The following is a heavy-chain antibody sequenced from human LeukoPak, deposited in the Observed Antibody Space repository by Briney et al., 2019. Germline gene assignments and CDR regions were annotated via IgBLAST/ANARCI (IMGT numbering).Heavy chain of an antibody. Sequence: ASVRVSCKASGGTFSSYALSWVRQAPGQGLEWMGGIIPIFGTANYAQKFQGRVTITAAGSTSTAYMELSSLRSEDTAVYYCAAVVPAVMGYFDYWGQGTLVTVSS. V-gene: IGHV1-69*13. CDR3: AAVVPAVMGYFDY. CDR2: IIPIFGTA. CDR1: GGTFSSYA. D-gene: IGHD2-2*01. J-gene: IGHJ4*02.